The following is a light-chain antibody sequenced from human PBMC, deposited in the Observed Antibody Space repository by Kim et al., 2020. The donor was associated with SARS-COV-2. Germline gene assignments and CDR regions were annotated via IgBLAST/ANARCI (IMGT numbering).Light chain of an antibody. V-gene: IGLV1-44*01. J-gene: IGLJ3*02. Sequence: GQGFTSACPGIFSTFGTNQVNWYQTVPGTAPKLLIYDTNQRPSGVPDRFSGSKSGSSASLGISGLQSEDEAAYYCAAWDDTLNGHVFGGGTKVTVL. CDR3: AAWDDTLNGHV. CDR2: DTN. CDR1: FSTFGTNQ.